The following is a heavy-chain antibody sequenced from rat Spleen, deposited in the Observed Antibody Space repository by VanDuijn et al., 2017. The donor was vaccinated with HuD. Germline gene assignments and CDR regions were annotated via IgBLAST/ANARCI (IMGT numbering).Heavy chain of an antibody. CDR3: ASPSFNYGGYSELLFDY. J-gene: IGHJ2*01. Sequence: EVQLVESGGGLVQPGRSLKLSCAASGFIFSNYGMAWVRQAPTKGLEWVATISYDGGSTYYRDSVKGRFTISRDNAKSTLYLQMDSLTSEETATYYFASPSFNYGGYSELLFDYWGQGVMVTVSS. D-gene: IGHD1-11*01. CDR1: GFIFSNYG. V-gene: IGHV5-29*01. CDR2: ISYDGGST.